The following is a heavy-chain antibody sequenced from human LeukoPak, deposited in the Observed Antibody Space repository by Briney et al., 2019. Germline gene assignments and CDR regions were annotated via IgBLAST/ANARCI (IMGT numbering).Heavy chain of an antibody. J-gene: IGHJ5*02. CDR1: GGSFSGYY. CDR2: INHSGST. D-gene: IGHD6-13*01. V-gene: IGHV4-34*01. Sequence: SETLSVTCAVYGGSFSGYYWSWIRQPPGKGLEWIGEINHSGSTNYNPSLKSRVTISVDTSKNQFSLKLSSVTAADTAVYYCASRRTTGYSTNWFDPWGQGTLVTVSS. CDR3: ASRRTTGYSTNWFDP.